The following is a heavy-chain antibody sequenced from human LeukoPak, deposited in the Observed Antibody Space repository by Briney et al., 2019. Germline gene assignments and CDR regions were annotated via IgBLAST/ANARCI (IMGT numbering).Heavy chain of an antibody. V-gene: IGHV4-59*12. Sequence: ASETLSLTCTVSGASISSYYWSWIRQPPGKGLEWIGYIHYSESTNYNPSLKSRVTIAVDTSKNQFSLKVRSVTAADTALYYCARDVARGGGWNDAFDIWGQGTMVTVSS. CDR2: IHYSEST. D-gene: IGHD3-16*01. J-gene: IGHJ3*02. CDR3: ARDVARGGGWNDAFDI. CDR1: GASISSYY.